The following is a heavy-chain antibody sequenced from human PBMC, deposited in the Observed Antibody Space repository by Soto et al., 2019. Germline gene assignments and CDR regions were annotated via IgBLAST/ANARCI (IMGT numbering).Heavy chain of an antibody. J-gene: IGHJ4*02. V-gene: IGHV3-30*18. CDR2: ISYDGSNK. CDR3: AKDFHCGGDCYLFDY. Sequence: GGSLRLSCAASGFTFSSYGMHWVRQAPGKGLEWVAVISYDGSNKYYADSVKGRFTISRDNSKNTLYLQMNSLRAEDTAVYYCAKDFHCGGDCYLFDYWGQGTLVTVSS. D-gene: IGHD2-21*01. CDR1: GFTFSSYG.